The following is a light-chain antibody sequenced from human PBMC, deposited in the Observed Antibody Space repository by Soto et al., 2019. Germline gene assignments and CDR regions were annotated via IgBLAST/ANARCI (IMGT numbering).Light chain of an antibody. J-gene: IGLJ1*01. V-gene: IGLV2-14*01. CDR2: GVT. CDR3: NSYPSASTLLQL. Sequence: QSALTQPASVSGSPGESVTISCTGTSSDVGGYNYVSWYQQHPGIAPKLLIYGVTNRRSGGATRFSGSSSGNTAALTISGLQAQDEADYHYNSYPSASTLLQLFGTGTKLTVL. CDR1: SSDVGGYNY.